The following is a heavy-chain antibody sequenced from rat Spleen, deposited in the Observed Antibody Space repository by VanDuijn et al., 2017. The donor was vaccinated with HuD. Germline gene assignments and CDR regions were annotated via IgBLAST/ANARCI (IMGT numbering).Heavy chain of an antibody. D-gene: IGHD4-3*01. J-gene: IGHJ2*01. CDR2: INKDSSIL. CDR3: VTERLGVEG. V-gene: IGHV4-2*01. CDR1: GFNFNDYW. Sequence: EVKLVESGGGLVQPGRSLKLSCAASGFNFNDYWMGWVRQAPGKGLEWIGEINKDSSILNYIPSLKDKFTISRDNAQNTLYLQMSKLGSEDTDIYYCVTERLGVEGWGQGVMVTVSS.